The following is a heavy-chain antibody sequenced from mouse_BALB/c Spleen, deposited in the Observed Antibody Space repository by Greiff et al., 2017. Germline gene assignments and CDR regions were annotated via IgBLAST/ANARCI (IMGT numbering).Heavy chain of an antibody. CDR2: ISSGSSTI. J-gene: IGHJ4*01. CDR1: GFTFSSFG. CDR3: ARDWDGTYYAMDY. V-gene: IGHV5-17*02. Sequence: EVKLMESGGGLVQPGGSRKLSCAASGFTFSSFGMHWVRQAPEKGLEWVAYISSGSSTIYYADTVKGRFTISRDNPKNTLFLQMTSLRSEDTAMYYYARDWDGTYYAMDYWGQGTSVTVSS. D-gene: IGHD4-1*01.